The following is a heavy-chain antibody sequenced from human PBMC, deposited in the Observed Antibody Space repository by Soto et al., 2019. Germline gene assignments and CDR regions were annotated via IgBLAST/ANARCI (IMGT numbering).Heavy chain of an antibody. J-gene: IGHJ6*02. CDR1: GFSFRDYD. V-gene: IGHV3-13*05. D-gene: IGHD1-26*01. CDR3: ARAYLGRLPRRADYYYAMDV. Sequence: EVQLVESGGGSVQPGESLRLSCAASGFSFRDYDMHRVRQRKGKGLEWVSALGAARDPYYVGSVKGRFSVSRDNAQNSLFLQMNNLRVDDTAVYFCARAYLGRLPRRADYYYAMDVWGRGTTVTVSS. CDR2: LGAARDP.